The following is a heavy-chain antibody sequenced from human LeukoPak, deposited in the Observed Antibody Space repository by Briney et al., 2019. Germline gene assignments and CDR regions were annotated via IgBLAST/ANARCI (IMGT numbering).Heavy chain of an antibody. CDR2: INPNSGAT. CDR1: GYTFSGYY. V-gene: IGHV1-2*02. D-gene: IGHD3-22*01. Sequence: ASVKVSCKASGYTFSGYYMHWVRQAPGQGLEWMGWINPNSGATNYAQKFQGRVTMTRDTSISTAYMELSRLRSDDTAVYYCARCYYDSSGYYLSSWFDPWGQGTLVTVSS. CDR3: ARCYYDSSGYYLSSWFDP. J-gene: IGHJ5*02.